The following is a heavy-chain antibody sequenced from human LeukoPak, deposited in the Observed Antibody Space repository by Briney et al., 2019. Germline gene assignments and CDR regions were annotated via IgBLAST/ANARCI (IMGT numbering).Heavy chain of an antibody. CDR2: ISPSGAST. CDR1: GYTFTRYY. V-gene: IGHV1-46*01. CDR3: TRGGYGGPRVAFDY. Sequence: ASVKVSCKASGYTFTRYYMHWVRQAPGQGLEWMGIISPSGASTSYAQKFQGRVTMTRDTSTSTVYTELSSLRSEDTAVYYCTRGGYGGPRVAFDYWGQGTLVTVSS. D-gene: IGHD1-1*01. J-gene: IGHJ4*02.